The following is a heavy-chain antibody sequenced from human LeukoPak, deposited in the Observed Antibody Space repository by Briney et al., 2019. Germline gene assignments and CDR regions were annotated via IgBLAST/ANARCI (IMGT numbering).Heavy chain of an antibody. J-gene: IGHJ4*02. CDR1: GFTFSNCW. CDR3: TRVGYIDEGIDY. D-gene: IGHD5-24*01. V-gene: IGHV3-7*04. CDR2: IKEDGSNK. Sequence: GGSLRLSCAASGFTFSNCWMTWVRRTPGKGPEWVAVIKEDGSNKYYVDSVKGRFTISRDNAKNSLYLQMNSLRAEDTAIYYCTRVGYIDEGIDYWGQGTLVTVSS.